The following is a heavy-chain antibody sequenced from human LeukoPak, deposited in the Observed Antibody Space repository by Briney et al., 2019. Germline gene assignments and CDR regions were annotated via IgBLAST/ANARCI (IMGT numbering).Heavy chain of an antibody. D-gene: IGHD4-17*01. Sequence: GGSLRLSCAASGFTFTDFYMSWIRQAPGKGLEWVSYISISGRTRYYADSVKGRFTFSRDNAKNSLYLQMNSLRAEDTAVYYCARTGRLQYGDYVAFDYWGQGTLVTVSS. CDR2: ISISGRTR. V-gene: IGHV3-11*01. J-gene: IGHJ4*02. CDR1: GFTFTDFY. CDR3: ARTGRLQYGDYVAFDY.